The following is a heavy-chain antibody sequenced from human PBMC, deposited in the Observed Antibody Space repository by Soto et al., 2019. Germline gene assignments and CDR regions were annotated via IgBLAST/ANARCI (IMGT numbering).Heavy chain of an antibody. CDR3: ARDRLGCSGGGCYSGYYGMDV. V-gene: IGHV3-48*02. D-gene: IGHD2-15*01. CDR2: ISSSSVTI. CDR1: GFTFSTYS. Sequence: EVQLVESGGGLVQPGGSLRLSCAASGFTFSTYSLNWVRQAPGKGLEWVSYISSSSVTINYADSVKGRFTISRDNAKNSLYLQMNSLRDEDTAVYYCARDRLGCSGGGCYSGYYGMDVWGQGTTVNVSS. J-gene: IGHJ6*02.